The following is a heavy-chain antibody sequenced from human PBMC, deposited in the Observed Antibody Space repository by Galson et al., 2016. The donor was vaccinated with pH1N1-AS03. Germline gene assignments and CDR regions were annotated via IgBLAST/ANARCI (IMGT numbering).Heavy chain of an antibody. CDR1: GYTFTSYD. CDR2: MNPNSGNT. V-gene: IGHV1-8*01. J-gene: IGHJ6*02. Sequence: SVKVSCKASGYTFTSYDINWVRQATGQGLEWMGWMNPNSGNTGYAQKFQGRVTMTRNTSISTAYMELSSLRSEDTAVYYCASRFSSTSCLYYYYGMDVWGQGTT. CDR3: ASRFSSTSCLYYYYGMDV. D-gene: IGHD2-2*01.